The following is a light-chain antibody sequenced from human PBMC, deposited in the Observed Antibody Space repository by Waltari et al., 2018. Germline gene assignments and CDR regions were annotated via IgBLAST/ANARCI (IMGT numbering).Light chain of an antibody. CDR2: GAS. V-gene: IGKV3-15*01. J-gene: IGKJ1*01. Sequence: CRASQRVASYLAWYQQKPGQAPRLLIFGASSRATDIPARFSGSGSGTEFTLTLSSLQSEDFAVYYCQQYSNWPRTFGQGTRVDIK. CDR1: QRVASY. CDR3: QQYSNWPRT.